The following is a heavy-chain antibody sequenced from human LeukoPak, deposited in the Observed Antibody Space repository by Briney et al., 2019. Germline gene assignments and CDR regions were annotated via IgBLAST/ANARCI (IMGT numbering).Heavy chain of an antibody. V-gene: IGHV3-23*01. J-gene: IGHJ4*02. Sequence: GGSLRLSCAASGFTFSSYAMSWVRQAPGKGLEWVSSISNSGGRTFYTDSVKGRFTISRDNPKITLYLQMNSLRAEDTAVYYCAKSYNGYESKPDYWGQGTLVTVSS. CDR3: AKSYNGYESKPDY. CDR2: ISNSGGRT. D-gene: IGHD5-12*01. CDR1: GFTFSSYA.